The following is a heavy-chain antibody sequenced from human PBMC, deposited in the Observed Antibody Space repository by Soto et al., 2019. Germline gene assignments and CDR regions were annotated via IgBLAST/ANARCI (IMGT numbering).Heavy chain of an antibody. D-gene: IGHD3-16*01. CDR1: GFTFSSYW. J-gene: IGHJ3*01. V-gene: IGHV3-74*01. CDR3: ARGDRGAFDL. Sequence: EVQLVESGGGVVRPGGSLRLSCAASGFTFSSYWMHWVRQDPGKGLVWVSRIHRDGSSKTYADLVMGRFIISRDNARNTVDLQMNSVRVEDTAGYYCARGDRGAFDLWGQGTVVTVSS. CDR2: IHRDGSSK.